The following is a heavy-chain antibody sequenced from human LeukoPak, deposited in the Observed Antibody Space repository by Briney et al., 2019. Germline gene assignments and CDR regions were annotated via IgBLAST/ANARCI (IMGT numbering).Heavy chain of an antibody. CDR1: GASINSSSYY. D-gene: IGHD2-2*01. V-gene: IGHV4-39*02. J-gene: IGHJ4*02. CDR2: IHYSETT. Sequence: SETLSLTCTVSGASINSSSYYWGWIRQPPGKGLEWIASIHYSETTYYNPSLKSRVTISVDTSKNHFSLKLSSVTAADTAVYYCARGPTYQPIDYWGQGTLVTVSS. CDR3: ARGPTYQPIDY.